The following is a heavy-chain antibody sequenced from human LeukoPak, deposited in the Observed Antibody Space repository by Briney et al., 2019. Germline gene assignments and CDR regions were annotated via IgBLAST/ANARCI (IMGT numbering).Heavy chain of an antibody. J-gene: IGHJ6*02. Sequence: ASVKVSCKASGGTFSSYAISWVRQAPGQGLEWMGRIIPIFGIANYAQKFQGRVTITADKSTSTAYMELSSLRSEDTAVYYCARDKSGIVVVPAAIQDYYYYGMDVWGQGTTVTVSS. CDR1: GGTFSSYA. V-gene: IGHV1-69*04. D-gene: IGHD2-2*02. CDR2: IIPIFGIA. CDR3: ARDKSGIVVVPAAIQDYYYYGMDV.